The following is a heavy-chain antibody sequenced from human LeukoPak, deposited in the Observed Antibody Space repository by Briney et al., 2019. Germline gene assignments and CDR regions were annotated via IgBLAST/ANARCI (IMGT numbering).Heavy chain of an antibody. CDR1: GGPVSSSSYY. CDR3: ARDGPNWGLL. J-gene: IGHJ4*02. D-gene: IGHD7-27*01. Sequence: SETLSLTCTVSGGPVSSSSYYWGWVRQSPEKGLECIGTIYYAGDTYYNPSLESRLTISVDTSKNQFSLKLRSVTAADTAVYYCARDGPNWGLLWGQGTLVTVSS. CDR2: IYYAGDT. V-gene: IGHV4-39*02.